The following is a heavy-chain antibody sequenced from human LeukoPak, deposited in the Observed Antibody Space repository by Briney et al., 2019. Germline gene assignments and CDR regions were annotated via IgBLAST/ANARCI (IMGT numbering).Heavy chain of an antibody. V-gene: IGHV3-23*01. CDR2: ISGSGNGT. CDR3: AKRTMSAFDS. Sequence: GGSLRLSCAASGFTFSHYWMCWVRQAPGKGLEWLSGISGSGNGTYYADSVKGRFVISRDNSKNIVYLQMNSLTVEDAATYYCAKRTMSAFDSWGQGTLLIVSS. CDR1: GFTFSHYW. J-gene: IGHJ4*02. D-gene: IGHD5-24*01.